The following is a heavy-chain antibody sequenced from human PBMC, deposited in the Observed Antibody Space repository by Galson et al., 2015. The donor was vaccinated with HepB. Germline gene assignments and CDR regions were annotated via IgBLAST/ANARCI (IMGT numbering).Heavy chain of an antibody. CDR2: FDPDYEQT. CDR3: ATDPIPDTSTWRVQYYNGMDV. Sequence: FVKVYSMVSGYTYLVFSIHWVRQAPGEGLECIGGFDPDYEQTIYAREFQGRAAMTEDKSTDTAYMKLSTLRSEDTAVYYCATDPIPDTSTWRVQYYNGMDVWGQGSLVTVSS. CDR1: GYTYLVFS. V-gene: IGHV1-24*01. J-gene: IGHJ4*02. D-gene: IGHD3-10*01.